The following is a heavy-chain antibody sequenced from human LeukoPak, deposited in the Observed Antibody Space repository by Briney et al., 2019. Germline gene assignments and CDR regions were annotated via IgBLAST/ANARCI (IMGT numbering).Heavy chain of an antibody. CDR2: INWNGGST. CDR3: ARGGDMGGYDYYYYMDV. J-gene: IGHJ6*03. D-gene: IGHD2-15*01. V-gene: IGHV3-20*01. Sequence: GGSLRLSCAGSGFTFSKFGMIWVRQAPGKGLEWVSGINWNGGSTGYADSVKGRFTISRDNAKNSLYLQMNSLRAEDTALYHCARGGDMGGYDYYYYMDVWGKGTTVTVSS. CDR1: GFTFSKFG.